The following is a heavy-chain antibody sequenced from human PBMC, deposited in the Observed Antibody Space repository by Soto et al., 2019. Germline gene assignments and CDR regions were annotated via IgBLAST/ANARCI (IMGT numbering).Heavy chain of an antibody. CDR1: GGTFSSYS. J-gene: IGHJ4*02. Sequence: QVQLVQSGAEVKKPGSSVKVSCKASGGTFSSYSINWVRQAPGQGLEWMGEIIPIFGTANYAQKCQGRVTITADAATSTAYMELSSLRSEDTAVYYCARDGGRHSGGIDYWGQGTLVTGSS. CDR3: ARDGGRHSGGIDY. CDR2: IIPIFGTA. V-gene: IGHV1-69*01. D-gene: IGHD1-26*01.